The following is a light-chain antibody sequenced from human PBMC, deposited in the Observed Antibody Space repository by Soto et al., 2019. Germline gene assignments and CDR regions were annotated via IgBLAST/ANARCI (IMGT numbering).Light chain of an antibody. CDR1: QSVSSN. J-gene: IGKJ2*01. CDR2: GAS. Sequence: EIVMTQSPATLSVSPGERATLSCRASQSVSSNLAWYQQKPGQAPRILIYGASTRATGIPARFSGSGSGTEFTRTISSLQSEDFEVYYCQQYNNWPYTFGQGTKLEIK. CDR3: QQYNNWPYT. V-gene: IGKV3-15*01.